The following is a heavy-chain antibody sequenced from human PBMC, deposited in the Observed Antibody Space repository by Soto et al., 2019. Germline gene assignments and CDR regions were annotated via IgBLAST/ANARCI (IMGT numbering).Heavy chain of an antibody. V-gene: IGHV6-1*01. Sequence: SQTLSLTCAISGENVSSNTAAWSWIRQSPSRGLEWLARTYYRSKWYNGYAVSVKSRISINLDTSKNQLSLQLISVTPADTAVYYCARDVVVVAAQEFLGDAFDVWGQGTTVTVS. CDR1: GENVSSNTAA. CDR3: ARDVVVVAAQEFLGDAFDV. D-gene: IGHD2-15*01. CDR2: TYYRSKWYN. J-gene: IGHJ3*01.